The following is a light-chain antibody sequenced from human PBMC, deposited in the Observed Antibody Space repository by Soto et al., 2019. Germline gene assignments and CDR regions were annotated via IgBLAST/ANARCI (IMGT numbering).Light chain of an antibody. V-gene: IGLV2-14*01. Sequence: QSALTQPASVSGSPGQSITISCTATTSDVGGFDSVSWYQQHPGTAPRVIISEVSNRPSGVSYRFSGSKSANTASLTISGLQADDEADYYCSSYTTASTWLFGGGTKLTVL. CDR3: SSYTTASTWL. J-gene: IGLJ3*02. CDR1: TSDVGGFDS. CDR2: EVS.